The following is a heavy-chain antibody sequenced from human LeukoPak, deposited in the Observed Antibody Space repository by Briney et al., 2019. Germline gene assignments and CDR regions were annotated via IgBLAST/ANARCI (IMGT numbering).Heavy chain of an antibody. CDR2: IKSKIGGATA. J-gene: IGHJ5*02. Sequence: GGSLTLSCAASGITFSTAWMSWFRQAPGKGLEWVGRIKSKIGGATADYAAPVKDRFTISRDDSKNTLYLQMNRLKTEDTAVYYCATDRAWLDPWGQGTLVTVP. CDR1: GITFSTAW. V-gene: IGHV3-15*01. D-gene: IGHD3-10*01. CDR3: ATDRAWLDP.